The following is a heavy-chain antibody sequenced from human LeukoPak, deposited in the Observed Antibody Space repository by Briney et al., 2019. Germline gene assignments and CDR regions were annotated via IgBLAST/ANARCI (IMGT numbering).Heavy chain of an antibody. J-gene: IGHJ6*02. Sequence: GRSLRLSCAASGFTFSSYAMHWVRQAPGKGLEWVAVISYDGSNKYYADSVKGRFTTSRDNSKNTLYLQMNSLRAEDTAVYYCARVESAGVLGYYYGMDVWGQGTTVTVSS. CDR1: GFTFSSYA. CDR2: ISYDGSNK. CDR3: ARVESAGVLGYYYGMDV. D-gene: IGHD6-13*01. V-gene: IGHV3-30-3*01.